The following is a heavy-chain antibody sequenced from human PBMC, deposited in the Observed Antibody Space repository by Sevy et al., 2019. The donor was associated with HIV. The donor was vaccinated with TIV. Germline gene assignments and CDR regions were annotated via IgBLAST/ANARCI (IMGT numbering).Heavy chain of an antibody. CDR2: ISSSSSYI. J-gene: IGHJ4*02. CDR1: GFTFSSYS. D-gene: IGHD2-2*02. V-gene: IGHV3-21*01. Sequence: GGSLRLSCAASGFTFSSYSMNWVRLAPGKGLEWVSSISSSSSYIYYADSVKGRFTISRDNAKNSLYLQMNSLRAEDTAVYYCARVLDIVVVPAAILTTGPIDYWGQGTLVTVSS. CDR3: ARVLDIVVVPAAILTTGPIDY.